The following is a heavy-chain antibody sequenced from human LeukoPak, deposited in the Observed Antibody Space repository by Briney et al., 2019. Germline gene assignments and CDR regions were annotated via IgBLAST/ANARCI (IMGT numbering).Heavy chain of an antibody. Sequence: GGSLRLSCAASGFTFSSYAMGWVRQAPGKGLEWASVISGSGGSTSYADSVKGRFTISRDTSKNTLYLQMNSLRVEDTAVYYCAKASSGSYYAFDYWGQGTLVTVSS. V-gene: IGHV3-23*01. CDR3: AKASSGSYYAFDY. J-gene: IGHJ4*02. CDR1: GFTFSSYA. CDR2: ISGSGGST. D-gene: IGHD1-26*01.